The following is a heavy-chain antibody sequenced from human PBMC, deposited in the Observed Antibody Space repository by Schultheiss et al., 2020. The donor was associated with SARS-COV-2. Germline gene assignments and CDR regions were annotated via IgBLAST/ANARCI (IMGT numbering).Heavy chain of an antibody. CDR2: IDPSDSYT. J-gene: IGHJ3*02. D-gene: IGHD5-18*01. V-gene: IGHV5-10-1*01. CDR1: GYSFTSYW. CDR3: ARLARGYPYGDAFDI. Sequence: GESLKISCKGSGYSFTSYWISWVRQMPGKGLEWMGRIDPSDSYTNYSPSFQGHVTISADKSISTAYLQWSSLKASDTAIYYCARLARGYPYGDAFDIWGQGTMVTVSS.